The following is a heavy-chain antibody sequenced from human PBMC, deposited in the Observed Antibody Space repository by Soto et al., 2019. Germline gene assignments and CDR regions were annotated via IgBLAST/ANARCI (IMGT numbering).Heavy chain of an antibody. CDR2: IYYSGST. CDR1: GGSISSGGYY. Sequence: PSDTLPLTCPVSGGSISSGGYYWSWIRQHPGKGLEWFGYIYYSGSTYYNPSLKSRVTISVDTSKNQFSLKLSSVTAPDTAVYYCAREIAAGTVHWFDPWGQGTLVTVSS. D-gene: IGHD6-13*01. J-gene: IGHJ5*02. CDR3: AREIAAGTVHWFDP. V-gene: IGHV4-31*03.